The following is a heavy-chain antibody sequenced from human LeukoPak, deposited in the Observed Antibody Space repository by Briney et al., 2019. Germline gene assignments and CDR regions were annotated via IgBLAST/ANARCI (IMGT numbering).Heavy chain of an antibody. D-gene: IGHD1-26*01. CDR3: ARGLGGSYRRAWYYYMDV. CDR1: GYTFTSYD. J-gene: IGHJ6*03. CDR2: MNPNSGNT. Sequence: ASVKVSCKASGYTFTSYDINWVRQATGQGLEWMGWMNPNSGNTGYAQKFQGRVTITRNTSISTAYMELSSLRSEDTAVYYCARGLGGSYRRAWYYYMDVWGKGTTVTVSS. V-gene: IGHV1-8*01.